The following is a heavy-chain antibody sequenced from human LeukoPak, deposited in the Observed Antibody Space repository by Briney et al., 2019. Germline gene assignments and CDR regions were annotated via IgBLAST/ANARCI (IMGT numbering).Heavy chain of an antibody. CDR2: IYYSGST. D-gene: IGHD3-22*01. Sequence: SQTLSLTCTVSGGSLSSGGYYWSWIRQHPGKGLEWIGYIYYSGSTYYNPSLKSRVTISVDTSKNQFSLKLSSVTAADTAVYYCASGLGGYYDRSGIRLDYWGQGTLVTVSS. CDR1: GGSLSSGGYY. CDR3: ASGLGGYYDRSGIRLDY. J-gene: IGHJ4*02. V-gene: IGHV4-31*03.